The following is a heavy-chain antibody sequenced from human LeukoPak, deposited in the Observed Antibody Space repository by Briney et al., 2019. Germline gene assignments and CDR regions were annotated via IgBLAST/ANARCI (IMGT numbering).Heavy chain of an antibody. V-gene: IGHV4-59*12. CDR2: IYHSGST. Sequence: SETLSLTCTVSGGSISSYYWSWIRQPPGKGLEWIGYIYHSGSTYYNPSLKSRVTISVDRSKNQFSLKLSSVTAADTAVYYCARGHGDYGYYYYGMDVWGQGTTITVSS. CDR3: ARGHGDYGYYYYGMDV. J-gene: IGHJ6*02. D-gene: IGHD4-17*01. CDR1: GGSISSYY.